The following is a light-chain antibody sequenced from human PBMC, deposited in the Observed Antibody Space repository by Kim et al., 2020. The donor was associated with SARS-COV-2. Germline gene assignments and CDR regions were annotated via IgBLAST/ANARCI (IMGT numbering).Light chain of an antibody. V-gene: IGLV3-1*01. CDR2: QDS. CDR1: KLGDKY. Sequence: VSPAQTASITCSGDKLGDKYACWYQQKQGQSPVLVIYQDSKRPSGIPERFSGSNSGNTATLTISGTQAMDEADYYCQACDSSTAVVFGGGTQLTVL. CDR3: QACDSSTAVV. J-gene: IGLJ2*01.